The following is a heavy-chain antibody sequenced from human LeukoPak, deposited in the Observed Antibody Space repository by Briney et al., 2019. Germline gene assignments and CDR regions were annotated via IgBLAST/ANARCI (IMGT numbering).Heavy chain of an antibody. Sequence: GGSLRLFCSASGFPFRYYVMHWVRQAPGKGVEGVAIIMYEGSHKSYVDSVEGPFTNSRDNCKNSLYLLVNSLRAEDTAVYYCARGRAVAVPYFDAWGQGTLATVSS. CDR2: IMYEGSHK. V-gene: IGHV3-33*01. CDR1: GFPFRYYV. D-gene: IGHD6-19*01. CDR3: ARGRAVAVPYFDA. J-gene: IGHJ4*02.